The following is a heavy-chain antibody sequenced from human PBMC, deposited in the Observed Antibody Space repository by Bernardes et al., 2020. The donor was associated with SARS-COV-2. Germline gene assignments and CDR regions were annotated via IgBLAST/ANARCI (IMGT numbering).Heavy chain of an antibody. V-gene: IGHV4-34*01. CDR1: GGSISSHY. D-gene: IGHD3-10*01. Sequence: SETLSLTCTVSGGSISSHYWSWIRQSPGKGLQWIGEINHSGRTKYNPSLKSRVTISVDTSKKLFSVNLKSLTAADTAVYYCATGRFGEAPFHHWGQGTLVTVSS. J-gene: IGHJ1*01. CDR3: ATGRFGEAPFHH. CDR2: INHSGRT.